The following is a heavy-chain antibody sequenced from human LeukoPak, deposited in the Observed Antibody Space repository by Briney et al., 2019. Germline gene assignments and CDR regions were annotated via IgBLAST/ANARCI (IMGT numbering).Heavy chain of an antibody. CDR1: GGSVSSYY. CDR2: IYYSGST. D-gene: IGHD3-3*01. Sequence: SETLSLTCTVSGGSVSSYYWSWIRQPPGKGLEWIGYIYYSGSTNYNPSLKSRVTISVDTSKNQFSLKLSSVTAADTAVYYCARDALNYDFWSGYYAHAFDIWGQGTMVTVSS. V-gene: IGHV4-59*02. J-gene: IGHJ3*02. CDR3: ARDALNYDFWSGYYAHAFDI.